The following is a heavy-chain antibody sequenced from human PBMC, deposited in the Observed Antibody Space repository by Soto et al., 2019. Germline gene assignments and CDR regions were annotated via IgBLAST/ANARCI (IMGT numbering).Heavy chain of an antibody. CDR2: IIPIFGTA. J-gene: IGHJ6*02. CDR3: AGDVRRSGYIDYYYYGMDV. CDR1: GGTFSSYA. V-gene: IGHV1-69*01. D-gene: IGHD3-22*01. Sequence: QVQLVQSGAEVKKPGSSVKVSCKASGGTFSSYAISWVRQAPGQGLEWMGGIIPIFGTANYAQKFQGRVTITGDESTSTAYMGVGSLGSEDTAVYYCAGDVRRSGYIDYYYYGMDVWGQGTTVTVSS.